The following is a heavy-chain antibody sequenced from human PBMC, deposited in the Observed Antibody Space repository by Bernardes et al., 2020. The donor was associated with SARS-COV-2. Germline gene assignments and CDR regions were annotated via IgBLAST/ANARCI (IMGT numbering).Heavy chain of an antibody. CDR2: ISAIGGST. Sequence: GGSLSLSCVASGSTFSKNAMTWVRQVPGKGLEWVSAISAIGGSTYYAESVKGRFTISRDNSRNTLYLEMNSLRAEDTAVYYCSKNAKYSSSSMEVWGQGTTVTVS. D-gene: IGHD6-6*01. CDR1: GSTFSKNA. V-gene: IGHV3-23*01. J-gene: IGHJ6*02. CDR3: SKNAKYSSSSMEV.